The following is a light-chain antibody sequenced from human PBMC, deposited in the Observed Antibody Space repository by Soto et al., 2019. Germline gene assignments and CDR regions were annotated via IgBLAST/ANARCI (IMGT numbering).Light chain of an antibody. CDR3: QQYNNWPPIT. CDR2: DTS. Sequence: EILLTQSPATLSLSPGERSTLSCRAIQSVSRYLAWYQQKPGQAPTLLIYDTSYRATGIPARFSGSGSGTDFTLTINGLAPEDFAVYYCQQYNNWPPITFGQGTRLEIK. V-gene: IGKV3-11*01. J-gene: IGKJ5*01. CDR1: QSVSRY.